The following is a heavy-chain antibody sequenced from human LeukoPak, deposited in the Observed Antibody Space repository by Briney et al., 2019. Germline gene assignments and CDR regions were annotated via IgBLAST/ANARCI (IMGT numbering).Heavy chain of an antibody. Sequence: ASVKVSCKASGYTFTSYGISWVRQAPGQGLEWMGWIGAYNGNTNYAQKLQGRVTMTTDTSTSTAYMELRSLRSDDTAVYYCASSAGIAVAGPHFDYWGQGTLVTVSS. CDR2: IGAYNGNT. CDR1: GYTFTSYG. J-gene: IGHJ4*02. D-gene: IGHD6-19*01. V-gene: IGHV1-18*01. CDR3: ASSAGIAVAGPHFDY.